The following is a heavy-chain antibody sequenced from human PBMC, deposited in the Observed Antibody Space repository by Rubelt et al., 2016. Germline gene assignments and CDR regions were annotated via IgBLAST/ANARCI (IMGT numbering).Heavy chain of an antibody. J-gene: IGHJ6*02. CDR2: INHSGST. CDR1: GGSFSGYY. CDR3: ARGRRGSSSWLGRDYYGMDV. V-gene: IGHV4-34*01. Sequence: QVQLQQWGAGLLKPSETLSLTCAVYGGSFSGYYWSWIRQPPGKGLEWIGEINHSGSTNYNPSLKSRVTISVAPSKTQFSLKLSSVTAADTAVYYWARGRRGSSSWLGRDYYGMDVWGQGTTVTVSS. D-gene: IGHD6-13*01.